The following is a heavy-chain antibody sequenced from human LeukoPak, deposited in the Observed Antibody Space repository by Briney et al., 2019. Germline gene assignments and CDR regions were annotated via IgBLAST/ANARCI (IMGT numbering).Heavy chain of an antibody. J-gene: IGHJ4*02. CDR3: ARVDIVATIDY. Sequence: KTGGSLGLSCAASGFTFSSYSMNWVRQAPGKGLEWVSSISSSSSYIYYADSVKGRFTISRDNAKNSLYLQMNSLRAEDTAVYYCARVDIVATIDYWGQGTLVTVSS. D-gene: IGHD5-12*01. V-gene: IGHV3-21*01. CDR2: ISSSSSYI. CDR1: GFTFSSYS.